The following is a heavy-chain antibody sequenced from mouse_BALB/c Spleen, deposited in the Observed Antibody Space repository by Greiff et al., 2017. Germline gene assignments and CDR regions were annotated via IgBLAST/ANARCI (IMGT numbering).Heavy chain of an antibody. CDR2: IWGGGST. Sequence: VQLVESGGGLVKPGGSLKLSCAASGFTFSSYAMSWVRQPPGKGLEWLGMIWGGGSTDYNSALKSRLSISKDNSKSQVFLKMNSLQTDDTAMYYCATIYYDYDGAWFAYWGQGTLVTVSA. CDR1: GFTFSSYA. J-gene: IGHJ3*01. CDR3: ATIYYDYDGAWFAY. D-gene: IGHD2-4*01. V-gene: IGHV2-6-4*01.